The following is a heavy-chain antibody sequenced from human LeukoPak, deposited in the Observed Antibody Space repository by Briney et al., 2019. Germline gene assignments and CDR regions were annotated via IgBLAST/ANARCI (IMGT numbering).Heavy chain of an antibody. CDR3: AHISSSWPDY. V-gene: IGHV3-74*01. D-gene: IGHD6-13*01. Sequence: GGSLRLSCAASGFTFSSYWMHWVRQAPGKGLVWVSRINSDGSNTNYADSVKGRFTISRDNSKNTLYLQMNSLRAEDTAVYYCAHISSSWPDYWGQGTLVTVSS. CDR1: GFTFSSYW. CDR2: INSDGSNT. J-gene: IGHJ4*02.